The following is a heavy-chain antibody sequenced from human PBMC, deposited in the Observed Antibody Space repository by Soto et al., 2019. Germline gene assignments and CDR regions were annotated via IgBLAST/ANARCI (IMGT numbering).Heavy chain of an antibody. Sequence: SETLSLTCAVYGGSFSTYYWSWIRQPPGKGLEGIGEINHSGSTNYNPSLKSRVTISVDTSKNQFSLKLSSVTAADTAVYYCARGRDWTYVYYYGFAVWVQGTTVT. V-gene: IGHV4-34*01. D-gene: IGHD1-7*01. CDR1: GGSFSTYY. CDR3: ARGRDWTYVYYYGFAV. J-gene: IGHJ6*02. CDR2: INHSGST.